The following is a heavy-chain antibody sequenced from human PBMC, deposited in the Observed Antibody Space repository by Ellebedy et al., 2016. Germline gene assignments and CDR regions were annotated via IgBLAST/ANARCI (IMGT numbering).Heavy chain of an antibody. CDR1: GYTFTSYG. J-gene: IGHJ4*02. CDR2: IIPILGIA. Sequence: SVKVSCXASGYTFTSYGISWVRQAPGQGLEWMGRIIPILGIANYAQKFQGRVTITADKSTSTAYMELSSLRSEDTAVYYCARDSGGYYYHYWGQGTLVTVSS. V-gene: IGHV1-69*04. CDR3: ARDSGGYYYHY. D-gene: IGHD3-22*01.